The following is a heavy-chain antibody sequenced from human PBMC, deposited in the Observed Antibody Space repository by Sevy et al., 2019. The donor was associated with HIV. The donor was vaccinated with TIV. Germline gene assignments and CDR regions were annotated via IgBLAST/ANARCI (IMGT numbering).Heavy chain of an antibody. Sequence: PSLTCTVSGASISDSGYYWGWIRQPPGKGLEWIASINYSGNTFYNPSLKSRVTISADMSKNQFSVQLNSVTAADTAIYYCVGPMLTYSSGCSYYDYWGQGTVVTVSS. CDR3: VGPMLTYSSGCSYYDY. D-gene: IGHD6-19*01. CDR1: GASISDSGYY. CDR2: INYSGNT. V-gene: IGHV4-39*01. J-gene: IGHJ4*02.